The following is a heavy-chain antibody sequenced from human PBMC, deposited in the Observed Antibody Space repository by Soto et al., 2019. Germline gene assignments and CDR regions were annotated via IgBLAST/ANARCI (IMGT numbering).Heavy chain of an antibody. J-gene: IGHJ6*03. Sequence: QVQLQEPGPGLVKPSGTLSLTCAVSSGSISSSNWWSWVRQPPGKGLEWIGEIYHSGSTNYKPSLKSRVTISVDKSKNQFSLKLSSVTAADTAVYYCARAVARWYKLGGYYYYYMDVCGKGTTVTVSS. D-gene: IGHD6-13*01. CDR2: IYHSGST. V-gene: IGHV4-4*02. CDR3: ARAVARWYKLGGYYYYYMDV. CDR1: SGSISSSNW.